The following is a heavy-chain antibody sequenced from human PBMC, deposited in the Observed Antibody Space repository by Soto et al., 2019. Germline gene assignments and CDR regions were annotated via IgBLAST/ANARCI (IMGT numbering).Heavy chain of an antibody. CDR1: GGSISSGGYY. Sequence: QVQLQESGPGLVKPSQTLSLTCTVSGGSISSGGYYWSWIRQHPGKGLGWIGNIYSSAYTYYNPSLKSRVTISVDMSKNQFSLKLSSVTAADTAVYYCARGRRFGDNGSGIDYWGQGTLVTVSS. V-gene: IGHV4-31*03. D-gene: IGHD3-10*01. CDR2: IYSSAYT. J-gene: IGHJ4*02. CDR3: ARGRRFGDNGSGIDY.